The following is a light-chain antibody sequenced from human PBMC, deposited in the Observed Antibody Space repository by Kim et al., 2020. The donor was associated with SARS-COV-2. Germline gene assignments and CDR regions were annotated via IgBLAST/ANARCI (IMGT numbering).Light chain of an antibody. CDR2: DAS. CDR1: QSVSSY. CDR3: QQRSNWPLT. V-gene: IGKV3-11*01. Sequence: EIVLTQSPATLSLSPGQRATLSCRASQSVSSYLAWFQQKPGQAPRLLISDASNRATGIPARFSGSGSGTDFTLTISSLEPEDSAVYYCQQRSNWPLTFGGGTKVDIK. J-gene: IGKJ4*01.